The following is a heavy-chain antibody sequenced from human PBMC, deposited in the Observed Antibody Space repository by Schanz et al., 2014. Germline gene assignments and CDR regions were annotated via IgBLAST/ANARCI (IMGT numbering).Heavy chain of an antibody. CDR1: GFNISTYG. V-gene: IGHV3-33*01. CDR2: IWYDGSKK. CDR3: ARDGDFDY. Sequence: QVQLVESGGGVVQPGRSLRLSCAASGFNISTYGMHWVRQAPGKGLEWVAVIWYDGSKKYYADSVKGRFTISRDSSKNTLDLQMNSLTAEDTAVYYCARDGDFDYWGQGTLVTVSS. J-gene: IGHJ4*02.